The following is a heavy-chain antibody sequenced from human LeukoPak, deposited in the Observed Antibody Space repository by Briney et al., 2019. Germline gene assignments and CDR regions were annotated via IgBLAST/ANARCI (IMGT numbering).Heavy chain of an antibody. CDR3: AKGANSDTRYYFDY. CDR1: GFTFGSYA. CDR2: ISASGGTI. V-gene: IGHV3-23*01. Sequence: GGSLRLSCAASGFTFGSYAMSWVRQAPGKGLEWVSSISASGGTIYYADSVKGRFTISRDNSKNTLFLQMKSLGVEHTAIYYCAKGANSDTRYYFDYWGQGSLVTVSS. J-gene: IGHJ4*02. D-gene: IGHD1-26*01.